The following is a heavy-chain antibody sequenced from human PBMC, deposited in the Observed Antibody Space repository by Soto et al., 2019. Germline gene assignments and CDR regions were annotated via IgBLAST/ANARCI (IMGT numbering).Heavy chain of an antibody. CDR1: GFTFSDYY. Sequence: QVQLVESGGGLVKPGGSLRLSCAASGFTFSDYYMSWIRQAPGKGLEWVSYISSSSSYTNYADSVKGRFTISRDNAKNSLYLQMNSLRAEDTAVYYCAMRLKQGYYYGMDVWGQGTTVTVSS. CDR2: ISSSSSYT. CDR3: AMRLKQGYYYGMDV. J-gene: IGHJ6*02. V-gene: IGHV3-11*06.